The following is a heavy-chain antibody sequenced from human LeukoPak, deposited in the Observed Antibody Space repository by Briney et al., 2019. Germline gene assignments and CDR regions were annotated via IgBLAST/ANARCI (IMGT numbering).Heavy chain of an antibody. V-gene: IGHV1-69*06. CDR3: ASSRHSSSWSSYYYYYMDV. J-gene: IGHJ6*03. D-gene: IGHD6-13*01. CDR2: IIPIFGTA. CDR1: GGTFSSYA. Sequence: SVKVSCEASGGTFSSYAISWVRQAPGQGLEWMGGIIPIFGTANYAQKFQGRVTITADKSTSTAYMELSSLRSEDTAVYYCASSRHSSSWSSYYYYYMDVWGKGTTVTVSS.